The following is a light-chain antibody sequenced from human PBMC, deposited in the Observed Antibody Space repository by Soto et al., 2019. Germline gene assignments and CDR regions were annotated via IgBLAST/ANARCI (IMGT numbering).Light chain of an antibody. J-gene: IGLJ1*01. CDR2: EVS. Sequence: QSALTQPASVSGSPGQSITISCTGTSSDVGGYNYVSCYQQHPGKAPKLMIYEVSSRPSGVSNRFSGSKSGNTASLTISGLQAEDEADYYCIAYTSSSTIVFGTGTKLTVL. CDR3: IAYTSSSTIV. CDR1: SSDVGGYNY. V-gene: IGLV2-14*01.